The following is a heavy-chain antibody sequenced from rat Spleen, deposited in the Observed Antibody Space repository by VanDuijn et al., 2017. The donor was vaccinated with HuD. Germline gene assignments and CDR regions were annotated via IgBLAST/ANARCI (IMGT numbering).Heavy chain of an antibody. CDR2: ISYEGSST. CDR1: GFTFSDYY. Sequence: EVRLVESGGGLVQPGRSLKLSCAASGFTFSDYYMTWVRQAPKKGLEWVASISYEGSSTYYGDSVKGRFTISRDNAKSTLYLQMNSLRSEDTATYYCARHDSGYDYVMDAWGQGASVTVSS. V-gene: IGHV5-22*01. D-gene: IGHD4-3*01. CDR3: ARHDSGYDYVMDA. J-gene: IGHJ4*01.